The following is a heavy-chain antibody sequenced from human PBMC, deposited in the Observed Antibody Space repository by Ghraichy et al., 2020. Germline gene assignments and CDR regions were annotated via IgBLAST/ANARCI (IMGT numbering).Heavy chain of an antibody. D-gene: IGHD6-19*01. J-gene: IGHJ4*02. V-gene: IGHV4-59*01. CDR1: GGSLSLYY. CDR3: ARGAHSSGWSDF. Sequence: SESLSLTCTVSGGSLSLYYWSWIWLLPGKGLEWIGSIFYTGITNYNHSLKSRVTIAVDTSKNKFSLRLTSVTAADTAVYYCARGAHSSGWSDFWGQGTLISVSS. CDR2: IFYTGIT.